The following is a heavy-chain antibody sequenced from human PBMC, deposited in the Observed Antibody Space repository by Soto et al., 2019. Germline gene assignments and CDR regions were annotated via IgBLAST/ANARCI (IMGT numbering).Heavy chain of an antibody. V-gene: IGHV1-2*04. Sequence: AASVKVSCKASGYTFTGYYMHWVRQAPGQGLEWMGWINPNSGGTNYAQKFQGWVTMTRDTSISTAYMELSRLRSDDTAVYYCAREQLVHYYYYGMDVWGQGTTVTVSS. CDR1: GYTFTGYY. CDR2: INPNSGGT. D-gene: IGHD6-6*01. J-gene: IGHJ6*02. CDR3: AREQLVHYYYYGMDV.